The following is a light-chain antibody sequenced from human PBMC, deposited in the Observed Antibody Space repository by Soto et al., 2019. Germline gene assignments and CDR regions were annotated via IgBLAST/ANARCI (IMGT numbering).Light chain of an antibody. J-gene: IGLJ2*01. V-gene: IGLV2-11*01. CDR1: SSDVGTYNY. Sequence: QSALTQPRSVSGSPGQSVTISCTGTSSDVGTYNYVSWYQQHPGKAPKLMIYDVSKRPSGVPHRFSGSKSGNTASLTISGLQAEDEADYYCFSYAGYYTLLFGGGTKVTVL. CDR3: FSYAGYYTLL. CDR2: DVS.